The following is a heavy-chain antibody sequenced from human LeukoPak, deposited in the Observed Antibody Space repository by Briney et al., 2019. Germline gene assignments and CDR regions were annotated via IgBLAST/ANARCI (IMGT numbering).Heavy chain of an antibody. CDR3: ARDLYDSSESAFDT. CDR2: ISYDGSNK. J-gene: IGHJ3*02. V-gene: IGHV3-30-3*01. Sequence: GGSLRLSCAASGFTFSNYAMHWVRQAPGKGLEWVAVISYDGSNKYYADSVKGRFTISRDNSKNTLYLQMNSLRAEDTAVYYCARDLYDSSESAFDTWGQGTVVTVSS. CDR1: GFTFSNYA. D-gene: IGHD3-22*01.